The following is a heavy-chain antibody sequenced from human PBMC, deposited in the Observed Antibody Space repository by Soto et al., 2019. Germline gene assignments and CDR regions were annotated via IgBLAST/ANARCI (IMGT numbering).Heavy chain of an antibody. CDR1: GFTFSSYG. V-gene: IGHV3-33*01. CDR3: ARDSRYDYVWGGAFDI. Sequence: QVQLVESGGGVVQPGRSLRLSCAASGFTFSSYGMHWVRQAPGKGLEWVAVIWYDGSNKYYADSVKGRFTISRDNSKNPLYLQMNSLRAEDTAVYYCARDSRYDYVWGGAFDIWGQGTMVTVSS. J-gene: IGHJ3*02. CDR2: IWYDGSNK. D-gene: IGHD3-16*01.